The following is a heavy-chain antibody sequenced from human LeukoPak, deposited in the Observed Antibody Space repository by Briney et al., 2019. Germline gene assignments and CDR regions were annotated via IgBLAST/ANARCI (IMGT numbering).Heavy chain of an antibody. CDR2: IIPILGIA. V-gene: IGHV1-69*04. Sequence: ASVKVSCKASGGTFSSYAISWVRQAPGQGLEWMGRIIPILGIANYAQKFQGRVTITADKSTSTAYMELSSLRSEDTAVYYCAVSGVRAYYFDYWGQGTLVTVSS. J-gene: IGHJ4*02. CDR3: AVSGVRAYYFDY. D-gene: IGHD3-10*01. CDR1: GGTFSSYA.